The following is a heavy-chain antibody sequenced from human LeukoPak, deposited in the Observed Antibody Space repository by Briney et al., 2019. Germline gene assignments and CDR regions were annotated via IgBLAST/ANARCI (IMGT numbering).Heavy chain of an antibody. CDR1: GYSISSGYY. CDR3: ARHGEGYGDYREY. CDR2: IYHSGST. V-gene: IGHV4-38-2*02. J-gene: IGHJ4*02. D-gene: IGHD4-17*01. Sequence: RSSETLSLTCTVSGYSISSGYYWGWIRQPPGKGLEWIGSIYHSGSTYYNPSLKSRVTISVDTSKNQFSLKLSSVTAADTAVYYCARHGEGYGDYREYWGQGTLVTVSS.